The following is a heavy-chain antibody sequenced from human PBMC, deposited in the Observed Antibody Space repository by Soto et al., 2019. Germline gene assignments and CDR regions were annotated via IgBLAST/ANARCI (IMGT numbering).Heavy chain of an antibody. CDR2: MNPNSGNT. J-gene: IGHJ6*02. CDR1: GYTFTSYD. CDR3: ASQGGTYYDLWSGYSAHDGYCYYGMDV. Sequence: ASVKVSCKASGYTFTSYDINWVRQATGQGLEWMGWMNPNSGNTGYAQKFQGRVTMTRNTSISTAYMELSSLRSEDTAVYYCASQGGTYYDLWSGYSAHDGYCYYGMDVWGQGTTVTVPS. D-gene: IGHD3-3*01. V-gene: IGHV1-8*01.